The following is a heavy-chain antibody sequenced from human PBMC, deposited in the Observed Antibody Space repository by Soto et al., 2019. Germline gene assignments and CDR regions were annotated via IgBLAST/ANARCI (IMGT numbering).Heavy chain of an antibody. CDR1: GGSIASGGYS. CDR2: VFLNGST. V-gene: IGHV4-30-2*01. CDR3: ARVAGDGWYDA. Sequence: QVRLQESGTGLVNPSQTLSLTCAVSGGSIASGGYSWSWVRQPPGRGLEWIGNVFLNGSTHYGPSLQGRITVSLDRSKNQSSLKLSSVTAADTAVYFCARVAGDGWYDAWGQGILVTVSS. J-gene: IGHJ5*02.